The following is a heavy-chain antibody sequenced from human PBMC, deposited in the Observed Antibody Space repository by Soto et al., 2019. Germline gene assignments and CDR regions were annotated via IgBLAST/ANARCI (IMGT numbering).Heavy chain of an antibody. V-gene: IGHV1-46*01. J-gene: IGHJ5*02. CDR3: ARGPAIFGPGDWFDP. CDR2: INPSGGST. Sequence: QVQLVQSGAEVKKPGASVKVSCKASGYTFTSYYMHWVRQAPGQGLEWMGIINPSGGSTSYAQKFQGRVTMTRDTSTSTVYMELSSLRSEDTAVYYCARGPAIFGPGDWFDPWGQGTLVTVSS. D-gene: IGHD3-3*01. CDR1: GYTFTSYY.